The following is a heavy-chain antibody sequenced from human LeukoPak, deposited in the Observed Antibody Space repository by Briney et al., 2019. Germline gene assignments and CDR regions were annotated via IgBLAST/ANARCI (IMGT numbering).Heavy chain of an antibody. D-gene: IGHD6-13*01. Sequence: AGGSLRLSCAASGFTFSSYWMSWVRQAPGKGLEWVANIKQDGSEKYYVDSVKGRFTISRDNAKNSLYLQMNSLRAEDTAVYYCARDSSSWDYYYYGMDVWGQGTTVTVSS. CDR3: ARDSSSWDYYYYGMDV. CDR1: GFTFSSYW. CDR2: IKQDGSEK. J-gene: IGHJ6*02. V-gene: IGHV3-7*01.